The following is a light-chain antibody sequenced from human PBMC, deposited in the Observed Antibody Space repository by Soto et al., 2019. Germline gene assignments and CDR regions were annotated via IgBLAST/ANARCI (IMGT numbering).Light chain of an antibody. V-gene: IGLV2-11*01. CDR2: DVT. CDR3: CSYAGSSSFRVL. Sequence: QSALTQPRSVSGSPGQSVTISCTGTNSDVGTYNYVSWYQQHPGKAPKLIIYDVTKRPSGVPDRFSGSKSGNTASLIISGPQASEGAEEYCCCCSYAGSSSFRVLFGGGTQLTVL. J-gene: IGLJ7*01. CDR1: NSDVGTYNY.